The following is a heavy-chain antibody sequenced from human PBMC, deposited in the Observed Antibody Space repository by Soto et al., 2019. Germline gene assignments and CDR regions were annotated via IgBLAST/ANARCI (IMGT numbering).Heavy chain of an antibody. Sequence: SETLSLTCTVSGGSISSYYWSWIRQPPGKGLEWIGYIYYSGSTNYNPSLKSRVTISVDTSKNQFSLKLSSVTAADTAVYYCARDLMGDGMDVWGQGTTVTVSS. CDR1: GGSISSYY. J-gene: IGHJ6*02. CDR2: IYYSGST. V-gene: IGHV4-59*01. D-gene: IGHD3-16*01. CDR3: ARDLMGDGMDV.